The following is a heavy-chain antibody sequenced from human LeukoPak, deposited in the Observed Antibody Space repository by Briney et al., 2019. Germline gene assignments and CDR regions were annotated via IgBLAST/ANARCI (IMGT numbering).Heavy chain of an antibody. CDR2: ISSSSNTI. J-gene: IGHJ3*02. CDR3: ARSDYCSSVTCSDAFDI. V-gene: IGHV3-48*04. CDR1: GFSLSSYS. Sequence: GGSLRLSCAASGFSLSSYSMDWFRQTPGKGLEWISYISSSSNTIYYADSVEGRFTISRDNAKNSLYLQMNSLRAEDTALYYCARSDYCSSVTCSDAFDIWGQGTMVTVSS. D-gene: IGHD2-2*01.